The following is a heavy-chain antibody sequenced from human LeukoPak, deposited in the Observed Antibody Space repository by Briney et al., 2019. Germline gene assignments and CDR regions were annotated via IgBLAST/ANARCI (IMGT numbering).Heavy chain of an antibody. D-gene: IGHD1-26*01. CDR1: GFTFSSYG. CDR3: AKDGVGAHDYYYYYMDV. CDR2: ISYDGSNK. V-gene: IGHV3-30*18. J-gene: IGHJ6*03. Sequence: GGSLRLSCAASGFTFSSYGMHWVRQAPGKGLEWVAVISYDGSNKYYADSVKGRFTISRDNSKNTLYLQMNSLRAEDTAVYYCAKDGVGAHDYYYYYMDVWGKGTTVTVSS.